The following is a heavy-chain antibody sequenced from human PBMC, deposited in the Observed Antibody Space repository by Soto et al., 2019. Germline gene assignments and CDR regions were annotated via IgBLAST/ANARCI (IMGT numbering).Heavy chain of an antibody. CDR3: TTDRGGDGRRVTMVRGPQSDAFDI. D-gene: IGHD3-10*01. J-gene: IGHJ3*02. CDR1: GYLFNNYW. CDR2: VYPGDSDT. Sequence: GESLKISCKVSGYLFNNYWIGWVRQMPGKGLEWMGMVYPGDSDTRYSPSFQGQVTVSADKSIATAYLQMNSLKTEDTAVYYCTTDRGGDGRRVTMVRGPQSDAFDIWGQGTMVTVSS. V-gene: IGHV5-51*01.